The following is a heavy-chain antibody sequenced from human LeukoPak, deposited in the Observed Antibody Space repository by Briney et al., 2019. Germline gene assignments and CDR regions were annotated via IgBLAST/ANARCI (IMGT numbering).Heavy chain of an antibody. CDR1: GFTFSSYA. D-gene: IGHD1-26*01. CDR2: ISYDGTNK. Sequence: QAGGSLRLSCAASGFTFSSYAMHWVRQAPGKGLEWVAVISYDGTNKYYADYVKGRFSVSRDNSKNTVELQMNSLRPEDTAMYYCAREWDGAFDYWGQGTPVTVSS. V-gene: IGHV3-30*03. CDR3: AREWDGAFDY. J-gene: IGHJ4*02.